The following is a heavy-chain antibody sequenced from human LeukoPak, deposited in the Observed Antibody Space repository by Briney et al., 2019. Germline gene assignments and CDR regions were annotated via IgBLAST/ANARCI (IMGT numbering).Heavy chain of an antibody. CDR2: ISSSSSYI. J-gene: IGHJ1*01. CDR3: ARGYSNGWPKFQH. CDR1: GFTFSSYS. Sequence: GGSLRLSCAASGFTFSSYSTNWVRQAPGKGLEWVSSISSSSSYIYYADSVKGRFTISRDNAKNSLYLQMNSLRAEDTAVYYCARGYSNGWPKFQHWGQGTLVTVSS. D-gene: IGHD6-19*01. V-gene: IGHV3-21*01.